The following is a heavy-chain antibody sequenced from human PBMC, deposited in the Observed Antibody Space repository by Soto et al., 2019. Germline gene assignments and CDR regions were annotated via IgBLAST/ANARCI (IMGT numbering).Heavy chain of an antibody. CDR1: GGSFSGYY. J-gene: IGHJ5*02. V-gene: IGHV4-34*01. CDR3: ARRPRAYCSSTSCTGGWFDP. CDR2: INHSGST. Sequence: SETLSLTCAVYGGSFSGYYWSWIRQPPGKGLEWIGEINHSGSTNYNPSLKSRVTISVDTSKNQFSLKLSSVTAADTAVYYCARRPRAYCSSTSCTGGWFDPWGQGTLVTVSS. D-gene: IGHD2-2*01.